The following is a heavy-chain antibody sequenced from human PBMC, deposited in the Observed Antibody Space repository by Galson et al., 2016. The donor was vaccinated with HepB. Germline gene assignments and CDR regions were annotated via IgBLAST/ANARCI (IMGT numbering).Heavy chain of an antibody. V-gene: IGHV3-11*04. CDR2: ISSGGDIT. D-gene: IGHD2-2*03. CDR1: GFTFSDYP. Sequence: SLRLSCAASGFTFSDYPMSWIRQAPGKGLQWLSHISSGGDITYYADSVRGRFTVSRDNSKNSLYLQMNILRAEDTAIYYCARSPTGFCSRTKCYGFNYLDRWGQGTPVTVSS. CDR3: ARSPTGFCSRTKCYGFNYLDR. J-gene: IGHJ4*02.